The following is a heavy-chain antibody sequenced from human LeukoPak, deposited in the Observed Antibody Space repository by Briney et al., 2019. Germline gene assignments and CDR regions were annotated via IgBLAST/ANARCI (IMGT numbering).Heavy chain of an antibody. V-gene: IGHV4-30-4*08. D-gene: IGHD5-12*01. Sequence: PSQTMSLTCTVSGGSISSGDYYWSWIRQPPGKGLEWIGYIYYSGSTYYNPSLKSRVTISVDTSKNQFSLKLSSVTAADTGVYYCARGGGYPYYFDYWGQGTLVTVSS. CDR3: ARGGGYPYYFDY. CDR2: IYYSGST. J-gene: IGHJ4*02. CDR1: GGSISSGDYY.